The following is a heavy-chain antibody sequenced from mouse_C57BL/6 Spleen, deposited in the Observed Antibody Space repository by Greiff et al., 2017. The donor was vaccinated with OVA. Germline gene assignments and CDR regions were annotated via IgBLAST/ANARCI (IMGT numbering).Heavy chain of an antibody. V-gene: IGHV10-1*01. CDR2: IRSKSNNYAT. CDR1: GFSFNTYA. CDR3: VRINRLYYYAMDY. J-gene: IGHJ4*01. D-gene: IGHD1-1*02. Sequence: EVKLMESGGGLVQPKGSLKLSCAASGFSFNTYAMNWVRQAPGKGLEWVARIRSKSNNYATYYADSVKDRFTISRDDSESMLYLQMNNLKTEDTAMYYCVRINRLYYYAMDYWGQGTSVTVSS.